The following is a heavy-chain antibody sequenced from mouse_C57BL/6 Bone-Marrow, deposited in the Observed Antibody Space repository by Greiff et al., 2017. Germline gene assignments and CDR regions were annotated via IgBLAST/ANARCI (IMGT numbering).Heavy chain of an antibody. CDR2: IYPYNGVS. J-gene: IGHJ3*01. CDR3: ARGYDYKHAY. Sequence: VQLQQSGPELVKPGASVKISCKASGYSFTGYYMHWVKQSHGNILDWIGYIYPYNGVSSYNQKFKGKAKLTVDKSASTAYMELRSTTSEDSEVYYSARGYDYKHAYWGQGTLVTVSA. D-gene: IGHD2-4*01. CDR1: GYSFTGYY. V-gene: IGHV1-31*01.